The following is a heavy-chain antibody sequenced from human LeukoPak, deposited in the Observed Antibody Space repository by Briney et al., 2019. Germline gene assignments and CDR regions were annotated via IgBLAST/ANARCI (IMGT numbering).Heavy chain of an antibody. CDR3: ARHGYCSSTSCYSYYYYMDV. V-gene: IGHV4-39*01. D-gene: IGHD2-2*02. Sequence: SETLFLTCTVSNGSISSSSYYWGWIRQPPGKGLEWIGSIYYSGSTYYNPSLKSRVTISVDTSKNQFSLKLSSVTAADTAVYYCARHGYCSSTSCYSYYYYMDVWGKGTTVTVSS. CDR2: IYYSGST. J-gene: IGHJ6*03. CDR1: NGSISSSSYY.